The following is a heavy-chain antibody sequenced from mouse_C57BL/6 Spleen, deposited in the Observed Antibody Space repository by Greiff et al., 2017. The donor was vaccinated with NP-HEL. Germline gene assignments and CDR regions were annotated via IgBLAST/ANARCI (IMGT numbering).Heavy chain of an antibody. D-gene: IGHD1-1*01. V-gene: IGHV1-82*01. J-gene: IGHJ2*01. CDR2: IYPGDGDT. Sequence: VHLVESGPELVKPGASVKISCKASGYAFSSSWMNWVKQRPGKGLEWIGRIYPGDGDTNYNGKFKGKATLTADKSSSTAYMQLSSLTSEDSAVYFCARNYNGSSYDYFDYWGQGTTLTVSS. CDR1: GYAFSSSW. CDR3: ARNYNGSSYDYFDY.